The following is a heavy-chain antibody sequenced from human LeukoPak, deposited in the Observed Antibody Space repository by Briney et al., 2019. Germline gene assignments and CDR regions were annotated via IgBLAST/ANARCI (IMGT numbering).Heavy chain of an antibody. J-gene: IGHJ4*02. Sequence: GGSLRLSCAASGFTFSSYNMNWVRQAPGKGLEWVSSISSSSNYIYYADSVEGRFTISRDNAKNSLCLQMNSLRAEDTAVYYCARALYHDFWSGYYGYDYWGQGALVTVSS. CDR3: ARALYHDFWSGYYGYDY. CDR2: ISSSSNYI. D-gene: IGHD3-3*01. CDR1: GFTFSSYN. V-gene: IGHV3-21*03.